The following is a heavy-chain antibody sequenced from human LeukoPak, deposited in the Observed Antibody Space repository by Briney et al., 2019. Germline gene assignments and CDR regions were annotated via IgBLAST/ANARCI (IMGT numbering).Heavy chain of an antibody. CDR3: ARGVGGDMDL. J-gene: IGHJ4*02. Sequence: SVKVSCKASGGTFINYAVSWVRQAPGQGLEWMGRIIPILNITQNAQKLQGRLTITVDQSTSTASMELSSLRSEDTAMYYCARGVGGDMDLWGQGTLVTVSS. D-gene: IGHD3-16*01. CDR2: IIPILNIT. CDR1: GGTFINYA. V-gene: IGHV1-69*04.